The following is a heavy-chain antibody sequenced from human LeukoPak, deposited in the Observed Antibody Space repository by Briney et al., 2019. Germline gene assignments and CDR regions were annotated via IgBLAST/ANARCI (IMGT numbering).Heavy chain of an antibody. CDR3: ARGVVTDDYYMDV. CDR2: LYTNDTT. Sequence: SETLSLTCSVSGGSITSGRYYWTWIRQPAGKRLEWIGRLYTNDTTNYDPSLESRVSISVDTSKSQFYLQLTSVTAADTAVYFCARGVVTDDYYMDVWGKGITVIVSS. V-gene: IGHV4-61*02. J-gene: IGHJ6*03. D-gene: IGHD2-21*02. CDR1: GGSITSGRYY.